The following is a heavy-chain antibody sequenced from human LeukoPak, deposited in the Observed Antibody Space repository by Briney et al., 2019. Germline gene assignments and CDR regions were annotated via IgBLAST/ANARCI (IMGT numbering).Heavy chain of an antibody. CDR3: ARRYCSGGSCSNFDY. CDR2: IYPSDSDT. D-gene: IGHD2-15*01. Sequence: GESLKISCKGSGYSFTSYWIGWVRQMPGKGLEWMGIIYPSDSDTRYSPSSQGQVTISADKSISTAYLQWSSLKASDTAMYYCARRYCSGGSCSNFDYWGQGTLVTVSS. CDR1: GYSFTSYW. J-gene: IGHJ4*02. V-gene: IGHV5-51*01.